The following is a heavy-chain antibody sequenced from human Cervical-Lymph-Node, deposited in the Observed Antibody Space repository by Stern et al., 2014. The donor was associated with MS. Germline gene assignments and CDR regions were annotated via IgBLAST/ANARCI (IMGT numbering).Heavy chain of an antibody. D-gene: IGHD3-10*01. V-gene: IGHV1-2*02. CDR1: GYTLTGYY. J-gene: IGHJ4*02. CDR2: MTANSGGT. Sequence: VQLVESGAEMKKPGASVKVSCKASGYTLTGYYIHCVRQAPGQGLEWMGWMTANSGGTKYAQNFQGRVTMTTDTSINTAYMEMSGLTSDDTAVYFCARDRIGDGDLSLDNWGQGTLVTVSS. CDR3: ARDRIGDGDLSLDN.